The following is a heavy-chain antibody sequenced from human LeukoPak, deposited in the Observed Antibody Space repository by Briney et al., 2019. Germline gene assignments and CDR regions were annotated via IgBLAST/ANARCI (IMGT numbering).Heavy chain of an antibody. D-gene: IGHD1-26*01. CDR1: GYSFTSYW. CDR3: ARRRDLYSGSYYPFDY. Sequence: GESLKISCKGSGYSFTSYWIGWVRQMPGKGLEWMGIIYPGDSDTRYSPSFQRQVTISADKSIRTAYLQWSSLKASDTAMYYCARRRDLYSGSYYPFDYWGQGTLVTVSS. CDR2: IYPGDSDT. J-gene: IGHJ4*02. V-gene: IGHV5-51*01.